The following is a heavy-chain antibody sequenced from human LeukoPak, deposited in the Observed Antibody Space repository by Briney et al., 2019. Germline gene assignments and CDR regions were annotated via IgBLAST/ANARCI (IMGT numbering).Heavy chain of an antibody. CDR1: GFTFDDYD. D-gene: IGHD2-21*02. Sequence: GGSLRLSCAASGFTFDDYDLNWVRQAPGKGLEWVSAISGSGGSTYYAGSVKGRFTISRDNSKNTLYLQMNSLRADDTAVYYCAKSHHVTAIDYWGQGTLVTVSS. J-gene: IGHJ4*02. CDR2: ISGSGGST. CDR3: AKSHHVTAIDY. V-gene: IGHV3-23*01.